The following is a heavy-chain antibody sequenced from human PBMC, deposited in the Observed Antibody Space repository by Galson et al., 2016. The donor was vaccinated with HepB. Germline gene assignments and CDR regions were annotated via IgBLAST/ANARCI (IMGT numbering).Heavy chain of an antibody. J-gene: IGHJ4*02. CDR2: ISYDGSNK. V-gene: IGHV3-30*03. D-gene: IGHD3-10*01. CDR1: GFTFSNYG. CDR3: ARVSSGSGSYNDY. Sequence: SLRLSCAASGFTFSNYGMHWVRQAPGKGLEWVAFISYDGSNKKYADSVKGRFTISRDNSKKTLYLQMNSLRAEDTAVYYCARVSSGSGSYNDYWGQGALVTVSS.